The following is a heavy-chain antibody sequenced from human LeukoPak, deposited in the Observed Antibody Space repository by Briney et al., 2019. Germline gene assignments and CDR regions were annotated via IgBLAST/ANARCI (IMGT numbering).Heavy chain of an antibody. J-gene: IGHJ5*02. CDR3: AREYCSSTSCQPNWFDP. D-gene: IGHD2-2*01. CDR1: GYTFTSYG. CDR2: INPNSGGT. Sequence: ASVKVSCKASGYTFTSYGISWVRQAPGQGLEWMGWINPNSGGTNYAQKFQGRVTMTRDTSISTAYMELSRLRSDDTAVYYCAREYCSSTSCQPNWFDPWGQGTLVTVSS. V-gene: IGHV1-2*02.